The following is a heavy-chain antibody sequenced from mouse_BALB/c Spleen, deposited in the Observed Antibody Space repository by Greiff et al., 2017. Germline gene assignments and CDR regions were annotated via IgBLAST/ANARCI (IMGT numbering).Heavy chain of an antibody. V-gene: IGHV10-1*02. CDR3: VRHVRAMDY. J-gene: IGHJ4*01. Sequence: EVKLVESGGGLVQPKGSLKLSCAASGFTFNTYAMNWVRQAPGKGLEWVARIRSKSNNYATYYADSVKDRFTISRDDSQSMLYLQMNNLKTEDTAMYYCVRHVRAMDYWGQGTSVTVSS. CDR2: IRSKSNNYAT. CDR1: GFTFNTYA.